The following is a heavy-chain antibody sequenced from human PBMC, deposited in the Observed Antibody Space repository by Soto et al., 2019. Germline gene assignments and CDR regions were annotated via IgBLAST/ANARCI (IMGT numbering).Heavy chain of an antibody. CDR3: AREDSSGWYFGPENF. V-gene: IGHV4-39*01. CDR1: GGSISSSSYH. CDR2: MFYSGSA. Sequence: PLETLSLTCSVSGGSISSSSYHWGWIRQPPGKGLEWIGSMFYSGSAYYSPSLKSRVTISVDTSKNQISLKLSSVTAADTAVYYCAREDSSGWYFGPENFWGQGTLVTVSS. J-gene: IGHJ4*02. D-gene: IGHD6-19*01.